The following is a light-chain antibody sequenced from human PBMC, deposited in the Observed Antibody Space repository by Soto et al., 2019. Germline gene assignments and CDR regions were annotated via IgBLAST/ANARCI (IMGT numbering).Light chain of an antibody. CDR3: QQYGSSSWT. CDR1: QSVSSSY. Sequence: EIVLTQSPGTLSLSPGERATLSCRASQSVSSSYLAWYQQKPGQAPRLLIYGTSSRATAIPDRFSGSGSGKVFTLTISRLEPEDFAVYYCQQYGSSSWTFGQGTKV. J-gene: IGKJ1*01. CDR2: GTS. V-gene: IGKV3-20*01.